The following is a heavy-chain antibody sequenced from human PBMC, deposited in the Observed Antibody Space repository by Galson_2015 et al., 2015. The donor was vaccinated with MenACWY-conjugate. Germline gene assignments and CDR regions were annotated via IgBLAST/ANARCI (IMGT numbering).Heavy chain of an antibody. CDR3: ARAMRITMVRGVVGYFDY. D-gene: IGHD3-10*01. J-gene: IGHJ4*02. CDR2: IYHSGST. Sequence: ETLSLTCTVSGYSISSGYYWGWIRQPPGKGLEWIGSIYHSGSTYYNPSLKSRVTISVDTSKNQFSLKLSSVTAADTAVYYCARAMRITMVRGVVGYFDYWGQGTLVTVSS. CDR1: GYSISSGYY. V-gene: IGHV4-38-2*02.